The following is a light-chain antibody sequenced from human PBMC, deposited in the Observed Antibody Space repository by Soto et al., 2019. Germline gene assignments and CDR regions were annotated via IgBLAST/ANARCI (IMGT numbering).Light chain of an antibody. J-gene: IGLJ2*01. CDR2: EVY. CDR1: RDDVGGYNY. V-gene: IGLV2-8*01. Sequence: SVLTQPPSASGSPGQSVTISCTGTRDDVGGYNYVSWFQQLPGKAPKLMIYEVYKRPTGVPARFSGSKSGNTASLTVSGLQAGDEAIYYCSSYVTSNVVVFGGGTKLTVL. CDR3: SSYVTSNVVV.